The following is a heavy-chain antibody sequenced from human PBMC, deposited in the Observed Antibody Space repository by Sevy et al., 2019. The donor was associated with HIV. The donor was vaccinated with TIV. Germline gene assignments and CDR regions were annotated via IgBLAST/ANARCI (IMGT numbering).Heavy chain of an antibody. J-gene: IGHJ4*02. CDR3: ATEQAKTGPTPIEY. Sequence: GGSLRLSCAASGFTFSSTWMHWIRQVSGKGLEWVSRIATDPSDIIYAVSVRGRFTISRDNAKNTLYLQINDLRAEDTGVYYSATEQAKTGPTPIEYWGPGTLVTVSS. CDR2: IATDPSDI. V-gene: IGHV3-74*01. D-gene: IGHD1-1*01. CDR1: GFTFSSTW.